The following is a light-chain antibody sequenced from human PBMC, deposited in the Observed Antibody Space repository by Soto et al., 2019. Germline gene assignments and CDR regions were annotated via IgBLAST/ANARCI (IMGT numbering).Light chain of an antibody. CDR3: QQYNDWPRS. V-gene: IGKV3-15*01. CDR1: QSVNNY. CDR2: SAS. Sequence: EIVMTQSPATLSVSPGERASLSCRASQSVNNYLAWYQQRPGQVPRILIHSASTRATGIPARFSASGSGTEFTLTISSLQSEDFAIYYCQQYNDWPRSFGQGTKVDIK. J-gene: IGKJ1*01.